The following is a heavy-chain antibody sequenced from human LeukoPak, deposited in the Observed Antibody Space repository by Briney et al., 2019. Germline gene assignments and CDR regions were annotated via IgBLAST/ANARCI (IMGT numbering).Heavy chain of an antibody. J-gene: IGHJ4*02. CDR3: ARSITMVRGVIRDY. V-gene: IGHV4-30-4*08. CDR1: GGSISSGDYY. D-gene: IGHD3-10*01. Sequence: SQTLSLTCTVSGGSISSGDYYWSWIRQPPGKGLEWIGYIYYSGSTYYNPSLKSRVTISVDTSKNQFSLKLSSVTAADTAVYYCARSITMVRGVIRDYWGQGTLDTVSS. CDR2: IYYSGST.